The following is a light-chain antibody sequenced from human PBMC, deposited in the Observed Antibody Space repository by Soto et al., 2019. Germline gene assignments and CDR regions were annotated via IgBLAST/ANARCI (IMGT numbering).Light chain of an antibody. Sequence: QSALTQSASVSGSPGQSITISCTGTSSDVGPYNLVSWYQQHPGKAPKLFIYEVSERPSGVSSRFSGSKSGNTSCLTISGLQADDDSDYYGCSYAGRNTVVFGLGTKRTV. J-gene: IGLJ1*01. CDR2: EVS. CDR1: SSDVGPYNL. V-gene: IGLV2-23*02. CDR3: CSYAGRNTVV.